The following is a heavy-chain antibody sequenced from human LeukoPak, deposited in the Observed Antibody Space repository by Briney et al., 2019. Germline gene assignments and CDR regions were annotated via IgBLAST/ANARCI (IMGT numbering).Heavy chain of an antibody. CDR1: GGSISSYY. D-gene: IGHD2-2*01. Sequence: PSETLSLTCTVSGGSISSYYWSWLRQPPGKGLEWIGYIYYSGSTNYNPSLKSRVTISVDTSKNQFSLKLSSVTAADTAVYYCARVPSCCGDYFDYWGQGTLVTVSS. J-gene: IGHJ4*02. V-gene: IGHV4-59*01. CDR2: IYYSGST. CDR3: ARVPSCCGDYFDY.